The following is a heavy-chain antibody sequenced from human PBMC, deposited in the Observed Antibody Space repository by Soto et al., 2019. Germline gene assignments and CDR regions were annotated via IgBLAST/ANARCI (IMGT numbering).Heavy chain of an antibody. Sequence: PGKGLEWIGYIYYSGSTNYNPSLKSRVTISVDTSKNQFSLKLSSVTAADTALFYCAKEGDGTGSTFDYWGQGTLLTVSS. V-gene: IGHV4-59*01. CDR3: AKEGDGTGSTFDY. J-gene: IGHJ4*02. CDR2: IYYSGST. D-gene: IGHD2-8*02.